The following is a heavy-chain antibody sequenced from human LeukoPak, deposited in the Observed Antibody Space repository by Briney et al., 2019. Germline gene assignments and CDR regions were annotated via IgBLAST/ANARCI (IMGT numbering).Heavy chain of an antibody. Sequence: SETLSLTCAVYGGSFSGYYWSWIRQPPGKGLEWIGEINHSGSTNYNPSLKSQVTISVDTSKNQFSLKLSSVTAADTAVYYCAREYSSSSGPFDYWGQGTLVTVSS. V-gene: IGHV4-34*01. CDR2: INHSGST. CDR3: AREYSSSSGPFDY. J-gene: IGHJ4*02. CDR1: GGSFSGYY. D-gene: IGHD6-13*01.